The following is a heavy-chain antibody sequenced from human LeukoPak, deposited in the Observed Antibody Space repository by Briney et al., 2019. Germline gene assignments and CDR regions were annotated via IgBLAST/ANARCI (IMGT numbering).Heavy chain of an antibody. CDR1: GFTFSTYW. CDR3: ARRAILTGYTDVFDI. J-gene: IGHJ3*02. CDR2: IKQDGSEK. D-gene: IGHD3-9*01. V-gene: IGHV3-7*05. Sequence: QPGGSLRLSCAASGFTFSTYWMSWVRQAPGKGLEWVANIKQDGSEKYYVDSVKGRFTISRDNAKNSLYLQMNSLRAEDTALYYCARRAILTGYTDVFDIWGQGTEVTVSS.